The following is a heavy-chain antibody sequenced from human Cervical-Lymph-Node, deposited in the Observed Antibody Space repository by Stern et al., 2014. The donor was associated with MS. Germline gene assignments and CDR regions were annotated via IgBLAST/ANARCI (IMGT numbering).Heavy chain of an antibody. V-gene: IGHV3-33*01. CDR1: GFTFSSYG. CDR2: IWYDGSNK. CDR3: ARSSSPSPYYYYGMDV. Sequence: VQLVESGGGVVQPGRSLRLSCAASGFTFSSYGMHWVRQAPGKGLEWVAVIWYDGSNKYYADSVKGRFPICRDHFTDTLYMQLDSLRAEDTAVYYCARSSSPSPYYYYGMDVWGQGTTVTVSS. J-gene: IGHJ6*02. D-gene: IGHD6-13*01.